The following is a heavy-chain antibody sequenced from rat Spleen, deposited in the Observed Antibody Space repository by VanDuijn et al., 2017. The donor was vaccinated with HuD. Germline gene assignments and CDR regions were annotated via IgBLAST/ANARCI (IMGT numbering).Heavy chain of an antibody. D-gene: IGHD5-1*01. CDR3: ARHVGDY. CDR2: ISPSGGNT. V-gene: IGHV5-25*01. CDR1: GFTFSNYD. J-gene: IGHJ2*01. Sequence: EVQLVESGGGLVQPGRSLKLSCAASGFTFSNYDMAWVRQATTEGLEWVASISPSGGNTYYRDSVKGRFTVSRDNAKSTLYRQMDSLRSEDTATYYCARHVGDYWGQGVMVTVSS.